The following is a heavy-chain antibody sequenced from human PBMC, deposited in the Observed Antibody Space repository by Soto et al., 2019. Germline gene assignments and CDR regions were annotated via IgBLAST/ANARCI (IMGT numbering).Heavy chain of an antibody. D-gene: IGHD2-2*01. Sequence: PGGSLRLSCAASGFTGSRNYMRWVRQAPGKGLEWVSVIYSGGSTYYADSVKGRFTISRDNSKNTLYLQMNSLRAEDTAVYYCARDPRGYCSSTSCENGVDYWGQGTLVTVS. CDR3: ARDPRGYCSSTSCENGVDY. CDR1: GFTGSRNY. V-gene: IGHV3-66*01. J-gene: IGHJ4*02. CDR2: IYSGGST.